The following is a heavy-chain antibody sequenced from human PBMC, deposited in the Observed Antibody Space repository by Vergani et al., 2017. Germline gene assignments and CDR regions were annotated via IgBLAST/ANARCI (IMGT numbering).Heavy chain of an antibody. CDR1: GYSFTSYW. D-gene: IGHD3-22*01. CDR2: IYPGDSDT. Sequence: EVQLVQSGAEVKKPGESLRISCKGSGYSFTSYWIGWVRQMPGKGLEWMGIIYPGDSDTRYSPSFQGQVTISADKSISTAYLQWSSLKASDTAMYYCAGAYYDSSGYHNDAFDIWGRGTMVTVSS. V-gene: IGHV5-51*01. J-gene: IGHJ3*02. CDR3: AGAYYDSSGYHNDAFDI.